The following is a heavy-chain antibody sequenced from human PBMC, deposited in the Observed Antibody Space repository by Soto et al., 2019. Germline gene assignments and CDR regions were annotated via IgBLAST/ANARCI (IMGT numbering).Heavy chain of an antibody. CDR2: INAGNGNT. Sequence: GASVKVSCKASGYTFTSYAMHWVRQAPGQRLEWMGWINAGNGNTKYSQKFQGRVTITRDTSASTAYMELSSLRSEDTAVYYCARLSTDPYCSSTSCYGPHFDYWGQGTLVTVSS. CDR3: ARLSTDPYCSSTSCYGPHFDY. CDR1: GYTFTSYA. J-gene: IGHJ4*02. V-gene: IGHV1-3*01. D-gene: IGHD2-2*01.